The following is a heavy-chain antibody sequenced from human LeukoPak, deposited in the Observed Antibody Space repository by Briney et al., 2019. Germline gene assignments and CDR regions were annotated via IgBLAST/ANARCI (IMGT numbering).Heavy chain of an antibody. CDR1: GGTFSSYA. Sequence: SVKVSCKASGGTFSSYAISWVRQAPGQGLEWMGGISPIFGTANYAQKFQGRVTITTDESTSTAYMELSSLRSEDTAVYYCARTYYYDSSGYLGLFYWGQGTLVTVSS. CDR2: ISPIFGTA. J-gene: IGHJ4*02. D-gene: IGHD3-22*01. CDR3: ARTYYYDSSGYLGLFY. V-gene: IGHV1-69*05.